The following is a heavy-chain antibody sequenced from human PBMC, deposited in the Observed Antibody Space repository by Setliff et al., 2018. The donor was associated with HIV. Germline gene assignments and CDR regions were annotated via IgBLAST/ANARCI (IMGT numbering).Heavy chain of an antibody. CDR2: TSHSGSM. CDR1: GGSFRSRSYY. CDR3: ARDSNTPYFQH. J-gene: IGHJ1*01. V-gene: IGHV4-39*02. Sequence: SETLSLTCTVSGGSFRSRSYYWGWIRQSPGTGLEWIGSTSHSGSMYYNPSLTSRVTISVDTSKNRFSLKLSSVTAADTAVYYCARDSNTPYFQHWGQGTLVTVSS.